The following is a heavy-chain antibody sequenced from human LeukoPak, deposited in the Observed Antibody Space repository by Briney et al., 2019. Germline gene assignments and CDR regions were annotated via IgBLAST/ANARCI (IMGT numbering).Heavy chain of an antibody. J-gene: IGHJ6*02. CDR3: ARVGYCGGDCYEYYYYGMDV. D-gene: IGHD2-21*02. V-gene: IGHV1-69*13. Sequence: GASVKVSCKASGGTFISYAISWVRQAPGQGLEWMGGIIPIFGTANYAQKFQGRVTITADESTSTAYMELSSLRSEDTAVYYCARVGYCGGDCYEYYYYGMDVWGQGTTVTVSS. CDR2: IIPIFGTA. CDR1: GGTFISYA.